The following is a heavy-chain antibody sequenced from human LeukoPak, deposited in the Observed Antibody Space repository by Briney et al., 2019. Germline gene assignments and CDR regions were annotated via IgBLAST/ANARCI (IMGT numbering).Heavy chain of an antibody. D-gene: IGHD2-2*02. J-gene: IGHJ5*02. CDR1: GFTFNSYA. CDR3: ASEHNRYCSSTSCYIPP. CDR2: ISGSGGST. Sequence: GGSLRLSCAASGFTFNSYAMSWVRQAPGEGLEWVSAISGSGGSTYYADSVKGRFTISRDNSKNTLYLQMNSLRAEDTAVYYCASEHNRYCSSTSCYIPPWGQGTLVTVSS. V-gene: IGHV3-23*01.